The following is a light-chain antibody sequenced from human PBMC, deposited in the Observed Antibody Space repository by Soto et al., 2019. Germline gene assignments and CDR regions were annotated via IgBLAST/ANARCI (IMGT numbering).Light chain of an antibody. CDR1: QSMGTW. Sequence: DIQLTQSPSTLSASLGDRITITCVASQSMGTWLAWYQHRPGEGPKLLIPDASSLESGVPSRFSGSGSATEFSLTISSLESGDSGTYHCQQYATYAPSTFGQGTKVDIK. CDR2: DAS. V-gene: IGKV1-5*01. J-gene: IGKJ1*01. CDR3: QQYATYAPST.